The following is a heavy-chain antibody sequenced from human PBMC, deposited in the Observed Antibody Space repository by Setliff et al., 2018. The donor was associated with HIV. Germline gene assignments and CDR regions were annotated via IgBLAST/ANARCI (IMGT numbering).Heavy chain of an antibody. V-gene: IGHV3-30*04. CDR1: GFTFTSYS. J-gene: IGHJ4*02. Sequence: PGGSLRLSCTASGFTFTSYSMHWVRQAPGKGLEWVAVISHDGSIKYYADSVKGRFTISRDNSMNTLYLQMNSLRDEDTAVYFCAKDIQCSGGSCKHFDYWGQGTLVTAPQ. D-gene: IGHD2-15*01. CDR3: AKDIQCSGGSCKHFDY. CDR2: ISHDGSIK.